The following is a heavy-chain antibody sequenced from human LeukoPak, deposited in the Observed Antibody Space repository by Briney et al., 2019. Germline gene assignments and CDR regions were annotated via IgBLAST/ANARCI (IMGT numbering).Heavy chain of an antibody. J-gene: IGHJ4*02. CDR1: GGSISSGGYY. CDR3: ARGGDYVWGSYRY. V-gene: IGHV4-31*03. CDR2: IYYSGST. Sequence: PSQTLSLTCTVSGGSISSGGYYWSWIRQHPGKGLEWIGYIYYSGSTYYNPSLKSRVTISVDTSKNQFSLKLTSVTAADTAVYYCARGGDYVWGSYRYWGQGTLVTVPS. D-gene: IGHD3-16*02.